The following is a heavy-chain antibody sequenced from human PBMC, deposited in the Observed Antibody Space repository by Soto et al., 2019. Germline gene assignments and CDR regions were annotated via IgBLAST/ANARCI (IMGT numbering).Heavy chain of an antibody. Sequence: SVKVSCNASGGTFSSYAISWVRQAPGQGLEWMGGIIPIFGTANYAQKFQGRVTITADESTSTAYMELSSLRSEDTAVYYCARGTSSSARDHCYRRDIWGQGTKVTVP. CDR1: GGTFSSYA. J-gene: IGHJ6*02. D-gene: IGHD6-6*01. CDR2: IIPIFGTA. V-gene: IGHV1-69*13. CDR3: ARGTSSSARDHCYRRDI.